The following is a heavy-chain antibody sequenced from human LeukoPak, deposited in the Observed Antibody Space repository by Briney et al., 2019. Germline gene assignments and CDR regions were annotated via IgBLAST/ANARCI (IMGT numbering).Heavy chain of an antibody. CDR1: GGSISSSSYY. Sequence: SETLSLTCTVSGGSISSSSYYWGWIRQPPGKGLEWIGSIYYSGSTYYNPSLKSRVTISVDTSKNQFSLKLSSVTAADTAVYYCAGLWFGERVDYWGQGTLVTVSS. J-gene: IGHJ4*02. D-gene: IGHD3-10*01. CDR3: AGLWFGERVDY. V-gene: IGHV4-39*01. CDR2: IYYSGST.